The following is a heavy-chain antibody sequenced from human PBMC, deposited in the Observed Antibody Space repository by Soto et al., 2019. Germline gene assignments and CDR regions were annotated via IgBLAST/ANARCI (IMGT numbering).Heavy chain of an antibody. D-gene: IGHD5-12*01. CDR3: TTDEDIVGTFVVY. J-gene: IGHJ4*02. CDR2: IKSKTDGGTT. CDR1: GFTFSNAW. Sequence: GGSLRLSCAASGFTFSNAWMSWVRQAPGKGLEWVGRIKSKTDGGTTDYAAPVKGRFTISRDDSKNTLYLQMNSLKTEDTAVYYCTTDEDIVGTFVVYWGQGTLVTVSS. V-gene: IGHV3-15*01.